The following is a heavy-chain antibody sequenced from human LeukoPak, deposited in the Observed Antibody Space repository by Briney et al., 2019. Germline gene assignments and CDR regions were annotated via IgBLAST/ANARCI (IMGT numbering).Heavy chain of an antibody. CDR1: GFTFSTYA. J-gene: IGHJ6*02. CDR2: ISGSGGST. Sequence: PGGSLRLSCAASGFTFSTYAMNWVRQAPGKGLEWVSGISGSGGSTYYTDSVKGRFTISRDNSKNTLYLQMNSLRAEDTAVYYCASGGVVLSGSYYGMDVWGQGTTVTVSS. CDR3: ASGGVVLSGSYYGMDV. V-gene: IGHV3-23*01. D-gene: IGHD2-8*02.